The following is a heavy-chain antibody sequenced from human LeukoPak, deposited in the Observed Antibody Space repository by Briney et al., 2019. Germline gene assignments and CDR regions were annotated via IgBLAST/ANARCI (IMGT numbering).Heavy chain of an antibody. CDR3: ARDLVVVVAATPKI. J-gene: IGHJ3*02. CDR1: GFTVSSNY. D-gene: IGHD2-15*01. CDR2: IYSGGST. V-gene: IGHV3-66*01. Sequence: GGSLRLSCAASGFTVSSNYMSWVRQAPGKGLEWVSVIYSGGSTYYADSVKGRFTISRDNSKNTLYLQMNSLRVEDTAVYYCARDLVVVVAATPKIWGQGTMVTVSS.